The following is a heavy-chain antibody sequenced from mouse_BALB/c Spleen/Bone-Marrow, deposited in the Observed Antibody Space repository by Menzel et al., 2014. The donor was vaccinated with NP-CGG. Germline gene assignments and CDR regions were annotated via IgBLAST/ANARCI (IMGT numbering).Heavy chain of an antibody. CDR3: ARDITTVVADY. V-gene: IGHV7-3*02. CDR2: IRDKANGYTT. J-gene: IGHJ2*01. CDR1: GFTFTDYY. Sequence: EVKLQESGGGLVQPGDSLRLSCATSGFTFTDYYMSWVRQPPGKALEWLGFIRDKANGYTTEYSASVKGRFTISRDNSQSILYLQMNTLRSEDSATYYCARDITTVVADYWGQGTTLTVSS. D-gene: IGHD1-1*01.